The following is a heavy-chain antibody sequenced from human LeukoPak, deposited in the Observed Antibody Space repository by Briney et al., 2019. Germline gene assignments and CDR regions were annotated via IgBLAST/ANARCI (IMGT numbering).Heavy chain of an antibody. V-gene: IGHV3-11*04. Sequence: PGGSLRLSCTASGFNFGDYFMSWIRQSPGKGLEWVAFISGSGTNIHYADSVKGRFTISRDNAKNSLYLEMRSLQSEDTAVYYCATSRVFDYWGQGALISVSS. CDR2: ISGSGTNI. CDR1: GFNFGDYF. J-gene: IGHJ4*02. CDR3: ATSRVFDY.